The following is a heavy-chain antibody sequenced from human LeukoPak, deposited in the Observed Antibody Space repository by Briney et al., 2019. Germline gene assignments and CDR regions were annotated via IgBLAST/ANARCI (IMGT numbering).Heavy chain of an antibody. CDR2: IWYDGSNK. CDR3: ARDLGFSGSLPYFDY. J-gene: IGHJ4*02. V-gene: IGHV3-33*01. D-gene: IGHD3-22*01. Sequence: QTGGSLRLSCAASGFTFSSYGMHWVRQAPGKGLEWVAAIWYDGSNKYYADSVKGRFTISRDNSKNTLYLQMNSLRAEDTAVYYCARDLGFSGSLPYFDYWGQGTLVTVSS. CDR1: GFTFSSYG.